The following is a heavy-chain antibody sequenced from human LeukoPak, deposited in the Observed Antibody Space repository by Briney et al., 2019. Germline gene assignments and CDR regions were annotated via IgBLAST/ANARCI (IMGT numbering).Heavy chain of an antibody. CDR3: ARVLQSLVGPGAFDI. Sequence: NTGGSLRLSCAASGFTFSDYYMSWIRQAPGKGLEWVSYISSSGSTIYYADSVKGRFTISRDNAKNSLYLQMNSLRAEDTAVYYCARVLQSLVGPGAFDIWGQGTMVTVSS. D-gene: IGHD1-26*01. CDR1: GFTFSDYY. V-gene: IGHV3-11*01. J-gene: IGHJ3*02. CDR2: ISSSGSTI.